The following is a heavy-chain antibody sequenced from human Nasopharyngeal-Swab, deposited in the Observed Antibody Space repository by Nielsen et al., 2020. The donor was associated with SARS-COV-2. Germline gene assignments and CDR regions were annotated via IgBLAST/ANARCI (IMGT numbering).Heavy chain of an antibody. D-gene: IGHD4-11*01. J-gene: IGHJ3*02. CDR2: IIPIFGTA. CDR3: ARSSWRKHYSDYVSDAFDI. Sequence: LVKVSCKASGGTFSSYAISWVRQAPGQGLEWMGGIIPIFGTANYAQKFQGRVTITADESTSTAYMELSSLRSEDTAVYYCARSSWRKHYSDYVSDAFDIWGQGTMVTVSS. CDR1: GGTFSSYA. V-gene: IGHV1-69*13.